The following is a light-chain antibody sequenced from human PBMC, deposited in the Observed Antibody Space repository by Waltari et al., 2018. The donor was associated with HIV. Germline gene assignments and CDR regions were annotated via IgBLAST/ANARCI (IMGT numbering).Light chain of an antibody. CDR1: SRAIGAYVY. J-gene: IGLJ2*01. CDR2: DVF. CDR3: SSYTTTNTII. V-gene: IGLV2-14*03. Sequence: QSALTQPASVSGSPVQSITISSTGTSRAIGAYVYVSWYRQHPDKAPQLLIYDVFYRPSGVSHRFSGSKSGNTASLTISGLQAEDEAVYSCSSYTTTNTIIFGGGTKLTVL.